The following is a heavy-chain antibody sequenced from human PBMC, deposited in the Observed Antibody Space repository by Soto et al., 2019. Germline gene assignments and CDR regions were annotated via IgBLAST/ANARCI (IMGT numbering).Heavy chain of an antibody. CDR1: GYTFTSYG. CDR3: ARGKNDFRSGYTNYYYYYGMDV. CDR2: ISAYNGNT. D-gene: IGHD3-3*01. J-gene: IGHJ6*02. Sequence: ASVKVSGKASGYTFTSYGISWVRQAPGQGLEWMGWISAYNGNTNYAQKLQGRVTMTTDTSTSTAYMELRSLRSDDTAVYYCARGKNDFRSGYTNYYYYYGMDVWGQGTTVTVSS. V-gene: IGHV1-18*01.